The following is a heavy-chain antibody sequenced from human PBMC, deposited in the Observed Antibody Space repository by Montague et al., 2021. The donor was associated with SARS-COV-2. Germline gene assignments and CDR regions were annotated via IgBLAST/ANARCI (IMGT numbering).Heavy chain of an antibody. CDR1: GYSISSGYY. Sequence: SETLSLTCTVSGYSISSGYYWGWFRQPPGKGLVGLGRLYHSGSTYYNPSLKRRGTITADTSKNQFSLKLLSSVTAADTAVYYCARDRRGWLQFNNWFDPWGQGTLVTVSS. V-gene: IGHV4-38-2*02. J-gene: IGHJ5*02. CDR2: LYHSGST. D-gene: IGHD5-24*01. CDR3: ARDRRGWLQFNNWFDP.